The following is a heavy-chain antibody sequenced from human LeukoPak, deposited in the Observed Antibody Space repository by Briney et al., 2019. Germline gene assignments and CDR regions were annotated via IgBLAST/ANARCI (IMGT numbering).Heavy chain of an antibody. Sequence: ASVKVSCKASGYTFTSYGISWVRQAPGQGLEWMGWISAYNGNTNYAQKLQGRVTMTTDTSTSTAYMELRSLRSDDTAVYYCARTDRTYYDFWSSYYTGNWFDPWGQGTLVTVSS. V-gene: IGHV1-18*01. CDR2: ISAYNGNT. CDR3: ARTDRTYYDFWSSYYTGNWFDP. CDR1: GYTFTSYG. J-gene: IGHJ5*02. D-gene: IGHD3-3*01.